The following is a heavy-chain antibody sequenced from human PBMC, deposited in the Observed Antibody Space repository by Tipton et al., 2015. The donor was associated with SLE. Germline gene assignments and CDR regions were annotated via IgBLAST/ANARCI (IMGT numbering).Heavy chain of an antibody. D-gene: IGHD3-22*01. CDR2: IYYSGST. CDR3: ASLDSSGYYEYFHH. Sequence: TLSLTCTVSGGSISSHYWSWIRQPPGKGLEWIGYIYYSGSTNYNPSLKSRVTISVDTSKNQFSLKLSPVTAADTAVYYCASLDSSGYYEYFHHWGQGTLVTVSS. CDR1: GGSISSHY. J-gene: IGHJ1*01. V-gene: IGHV4-59*11.